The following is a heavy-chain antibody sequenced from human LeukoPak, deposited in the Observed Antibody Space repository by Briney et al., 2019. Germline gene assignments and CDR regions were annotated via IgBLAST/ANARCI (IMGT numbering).Heavy chain of an antibody. CDR1: GFTFDDYA. D-gene: IGHD3-10*01. Sequence: LSGGSLRLSCAASGFTFDDYAMHWVRQAPGKGLEWVSGIGWNSGSIGYADSVKGRFTISRDNAKNSLYLQMNSLRAEDTALYYCAKAASYSRVGEVDYWGQGTLVTVSS. CDR3: AKAASYSRVGEVDY. J-gene: IGHJ4*02. CDR2: IGWNSGSI. V-gene: IGHV3-9*01.